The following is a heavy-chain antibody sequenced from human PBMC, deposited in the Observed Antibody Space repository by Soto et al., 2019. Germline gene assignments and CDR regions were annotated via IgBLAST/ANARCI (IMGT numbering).Heavy chain of an antibody. Sequence: QVQLVQSGGEVKKPGASVTVSCKASGYTFTNHGISWVRQAPGQGLEWMGWIGADNRDTNYAQNIQGRLTMTTDTSTNTAYMELRSLESDDTAVYYCARDIPYGSGTAYGYWGQGTLVTVSS. CDR1: GYTFTNHG. CDR2: IGADNRDT. D-gene: IGHD3-10*01. V-gene: IGHV1-18*01. J-gene: IGHJ4*02. CDR3: ARDIPYGSGTAYGY.